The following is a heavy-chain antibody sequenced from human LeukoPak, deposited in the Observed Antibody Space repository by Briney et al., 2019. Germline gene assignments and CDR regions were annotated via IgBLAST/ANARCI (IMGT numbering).Heavy chain of an antibody. D-gene: IGHD3-22*01. CDR3: ARGAYSSGYTFDY. J-gene: IGHJ4*02. CDR1: GGSFSGYY. Sequence: SETLSLTCAVYGGSFSGYYWSWIRQPPGKGLEWIGEINHSGSTNYNPSLKSRVTISVDTSKNQFSLKLSSVTAADTAVCYCARGAYSSGYTFDYWGQGTLVTVSS. CDR2: INHSGST. V-gene: IGHV4-34*01.